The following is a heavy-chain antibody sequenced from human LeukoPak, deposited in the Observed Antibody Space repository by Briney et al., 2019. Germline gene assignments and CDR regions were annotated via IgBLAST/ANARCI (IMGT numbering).Heavy chain of an antibody. CDR1: GFTFSNYA. Sequence: PGGSLRLSCATSGFTFSNYAMSWIRQAPGKGLEWISYIYSSSNSIYYEDSVKGRFTISRDNAKNSVYLQMNSLRAEDTAVYYCARGHYGLDVWGQGTSVTVSS. J-gene: IGHJ6*02. CDR3: ARGHYGLDV. V-gene: IGHV3-11*01. CDR2: IYSSSNSI.